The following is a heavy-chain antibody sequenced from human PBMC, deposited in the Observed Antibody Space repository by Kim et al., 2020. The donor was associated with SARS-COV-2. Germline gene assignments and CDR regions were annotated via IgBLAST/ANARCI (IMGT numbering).Heavy chain of an antibody. CDR3: ASYLGVTGAFDI. V-gene: IGHV4-61*02. J-gene: IGHJ3*02. CDR1: GGSISSGSYY. D-gene: IGHD3-16*01. Sequence: SETLSLTCTVSGGSISSGSYYWSWIRQPAGKGLEWIGRIYTSGSTNYNPSLKSRVTISVDTSKNQFSLKLSSVTAADTAVYYCASYLGVTGAFDIWGQGTMVTVSS. CDR2: IYTSGST.